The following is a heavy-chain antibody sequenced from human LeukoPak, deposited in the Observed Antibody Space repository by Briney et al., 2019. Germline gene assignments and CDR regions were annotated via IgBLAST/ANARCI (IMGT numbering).Heavy chain of an antibody. CDR1: GGSISSGGYY. CDR2: IYHSGST. J-gene: IGHJ4*02. CDR3: ARVTFNGPPHFDY. D-gene: IGHD3-3*02. V-gene: IGHV4-30-2*01. Sequence: PSQTLSLTCTVSGGSISSGGYYWSWIRQPPGKGLEWIGYIYHSGSTYYNPSLKSRVTISVDRSKNQFSLKLSSVTAADTAVYYCARVTFNGPPHFDYWGQGTLVTVSS.